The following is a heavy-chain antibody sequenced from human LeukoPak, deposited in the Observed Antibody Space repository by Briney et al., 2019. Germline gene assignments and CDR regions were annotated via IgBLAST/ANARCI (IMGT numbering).Heavy chain of an antibody. V-gene: IGHV3-13*01. J-gene: IGHJ6*03. CDR3: ARGPPRGKYYYMDV. CDR2: IGTASDT. CDR1: GFTFSSFD. D-gene: IGHD1-1*01. Sequence: GGSLRLSCAASGFTFSSFDMHWARQPTGQGLEWVSTIGTASDTYYPGSVEGRFTLSRDNAKNSLYLQMNSLTAGDTAVYYCARGPPRGKYYYMDVWGKGTTVTVSS.